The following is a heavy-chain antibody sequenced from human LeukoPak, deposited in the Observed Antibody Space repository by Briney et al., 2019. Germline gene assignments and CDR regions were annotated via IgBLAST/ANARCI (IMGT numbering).Heavy chain of an antibody. D-gene: IGHD5-12*01. Sequence: PGGSLRLSCAASGFTFSSYAMHWVRQAPGKGLEWVAVISYDGGNKYYADSVKGRFTISRDTAKNSLFLQMDSLRADDTAVYYCARGVAPSYYFDSWGQGTLVTVSS. CDR2: ISYDGGNK. J-gene: IGHJ4*02. CDR1: GFTFSSYA. CDR3: ARGVAPSYYFDS. V-gene: IGHV3-30*07.